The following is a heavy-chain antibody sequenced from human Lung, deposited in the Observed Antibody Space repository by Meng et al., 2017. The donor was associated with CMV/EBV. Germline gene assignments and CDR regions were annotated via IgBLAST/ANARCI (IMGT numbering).Heavy chain of an antibody. V-gene: IGHV3-7*01. D-gene: IGHD5-12*01. CDR1: GFTFSSYW. CDR3: ARDYGGYSNCFDY. J-gene: IGHJ4*02. Sequence: GESXKISCAASGFTFSSYWMSWVRQAPGKGLEWVANIKQDGSEKYYVDSVKGRFTISRDNAKNSLYLQMNSLRAEDTAVYYCARDYGGYSNCFDYWGQGTLATVSS. CDR2: IKQDGSEK.